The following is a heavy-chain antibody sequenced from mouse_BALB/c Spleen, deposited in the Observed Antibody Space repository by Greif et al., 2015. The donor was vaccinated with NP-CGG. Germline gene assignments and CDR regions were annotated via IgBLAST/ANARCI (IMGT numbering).Heavy chain of an antibody. D-gene: IGHD2-3*01. Sequence: QVQLQQSGAELVKPGASVTLSCKASGYTFTSYWMHWVKQRPGRGLEWIGEINPSNGRTNYNEKFKSKATLTVDKSSSTAYMQLSSLTSEDSAVYYCAIYDGYYYYAMDYWGQGTSVTVSS. CDR2: INPSNGRT. V-gene: IGHV1S81*02. CDR3: AIYDGYYYYAMDY. CDR1: GYTFTSYW. J-gene: IGHJ4*01.